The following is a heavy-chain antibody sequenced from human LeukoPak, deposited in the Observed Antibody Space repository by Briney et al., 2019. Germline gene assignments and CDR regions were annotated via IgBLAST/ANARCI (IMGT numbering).Heavy chain of an antibody. Sequence: GGSLRLSCAASGFTFSRFGMHWVRHAPGKGLEWVAVIWYDGTYTNYADSVKGRFTISRDNSEKTFYLHMNSLRVEDTAIYYCTRDSGQYADAFEIWGQGTMVTVSS. J-gene: IGHJ3*02. CDR1: GFTFSRFG. D-gene: IGHD4-11*01. CDR2: IWYDGTYT. CDR3: TRDSGQYADAFEI. V-gene: IGHV3-33*01.